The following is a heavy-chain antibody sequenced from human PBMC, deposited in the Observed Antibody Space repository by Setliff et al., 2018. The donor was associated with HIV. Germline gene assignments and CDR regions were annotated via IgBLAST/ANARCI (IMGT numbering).Heavy chain of an antibody. V-gene: IGHV4-39*01. CDR2: VYYRGRT. CDR1: GGSMSSSGPGYY. J-gene: IGHJ4*02. D-gene: IGHD3-3*01. CDR3: ARSQPDTIFGVVTFDC. Sequence: PSETLSLTCTVSGGSMSSSGPGYYWGWVRQTPGGGLVWIGSVYYRGRTYYNPSLKSRVTISVDTSKNQLSLRLTSMAAADTAMYYCARSQPDTIFGVVTFDCWGQGKMVTVSS.